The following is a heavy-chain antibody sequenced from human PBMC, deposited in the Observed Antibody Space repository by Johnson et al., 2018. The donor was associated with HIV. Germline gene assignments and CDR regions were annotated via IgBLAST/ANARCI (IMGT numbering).Heavy chain of an antibody. CDR2: IFSGGTT. CDR3: AKDFAGYSSSSWMLFDI. Sequence: VQLVESGGGLVKPGVSLRLSCVASGFIFSNAGMSWVRQAPGKGLEWVSVIFSGGTTYYAGSVHGRFTISRDNSKNTLYLQMNSLRAEDTAVYYCAKDFAGYSSSSWMLFDILGQGTMVTVSS. D-gene: IGHD6-6*01. V-gene: IGHV3-66*01. J-gene: IGHJ3*02. CDR1: GFIFSNAG.